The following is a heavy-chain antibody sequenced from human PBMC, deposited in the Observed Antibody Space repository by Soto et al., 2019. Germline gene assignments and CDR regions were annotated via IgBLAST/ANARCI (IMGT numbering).Heavy chain of an antibody. CDR1: GGSIKNYY. J-gene: IGHJ4*02. CDR2: IYYSGST. V-gene: IGHV4-59*01. CDR3: VRATYFSDSSGYTRCFDY. D-gene: IGHD3-22*01. Sequence: SETLSLTCSVSGGSIKNYYWNWIRQAPGKGLEWIGYIYYSGSTNYHPSLRGRVTISVDTSKNQFSLKLTSVTAADTAVYYCVRATYFSDSSGYTRCFDYWGQGTLVTVSS.